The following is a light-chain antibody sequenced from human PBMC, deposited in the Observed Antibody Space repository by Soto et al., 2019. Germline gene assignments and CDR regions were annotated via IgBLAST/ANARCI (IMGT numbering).Light chain of an antibody. V-gene: IGKV3-11*01. CDR2: DAS. Sequence: EIVLTQSPATLSSSPGERATLSCRASQSVSSYLAWYQQKPGQAPRLLIYDASNRATGITARFSGSESGIYFTLTISSLEPEDFAVYYCQQRTTWPPTFGQGTKVE. CDR1: QSVSSY. J-gene: IGKJ1*01. CDR3: QQRTTWPPT.